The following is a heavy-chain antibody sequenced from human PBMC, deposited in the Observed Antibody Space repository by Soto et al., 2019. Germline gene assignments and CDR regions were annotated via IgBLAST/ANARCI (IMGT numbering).Heavy chain of an antibody. CDR1: GGTFSSYA. CDR2: IIPIFGTA. CDR3: ARIDGDSSGYYYYYGMDV. J-gene: IGHJ6*02. D-gene: IGHD3-22*01. Sequence: QVPLVQSGAEVKKPGSSVKVSCKASGGTFSSYAISWVRQAPGQGLEWMGGIIPIFGTANYAQKFQGRVTITADKSTSTAYMELSSLRSEDTAVYYCARIDGDSSGYYYYYGMDVWGQGTTVTVSS. V-gene: IGHV1-69*06.